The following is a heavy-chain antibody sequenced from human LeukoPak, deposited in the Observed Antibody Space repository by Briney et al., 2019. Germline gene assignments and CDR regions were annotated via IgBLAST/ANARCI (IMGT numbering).Heavy chain of an antibody. V-gene: IGHV4-38-2*01. CDR2: IYHSGNT. J-gene: IGHJ3*02. D-gene: IGHD2-8*01. CDR1: GYSISSGYY. CDR3: ARPQGATGVIAFDI. Sequence: SETLSLTCAVSGYSISSGYYRGWLRQPPGKGLEGIGTIYHSGNTFYNPSLKSRVTISADTSKNQFSLTLSSVSAADTAVYYCARPQGATGVIAFDIWGQGTMVTVSS.